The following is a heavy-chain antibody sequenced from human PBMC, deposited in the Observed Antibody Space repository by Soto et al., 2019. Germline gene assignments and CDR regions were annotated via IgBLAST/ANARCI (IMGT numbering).Heavy chain of an antibody. CDR2: NTNNGGST. CDR1: GYTFINYD. CDR3: VKGHCTSRLNFGL. D-gene: IGHD3-16*01. J-gene: IGHJ4*02. Sequence: QTGVSLRLSCSASGYTFINYDIHWVRHAPGKGLQYVPANTNNGGSTYYADSMKGRFTISRDNSKSTMCLQMSNLRPEDTAIYSCVKGHCTSRLNFGLWGRGTLVSV. V-gene: IGHV3-64D*06.